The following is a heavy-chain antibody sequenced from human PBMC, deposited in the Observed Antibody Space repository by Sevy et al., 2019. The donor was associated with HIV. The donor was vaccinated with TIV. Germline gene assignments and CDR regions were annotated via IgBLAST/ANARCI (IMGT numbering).Heavy chain of an antibody. CDR1: GYTFTGYY. V-gene: IGHV1-2*02. CDR2: INPNSGGT. J-gene: IGHJ1*01. CDR3: ARITTIFTAGGDFQH. D-gene: IGHD3-9*01. Sequence: ASVKVSCKASGYTFTGYYMHWVRQAPGQGPEWMGWINPNSGGTNYARKFQGRVTMTTDTSISTDYMELGRRGSDDTAVYYCARITTIFTAGGDFQHWGQGTLVTVSS.